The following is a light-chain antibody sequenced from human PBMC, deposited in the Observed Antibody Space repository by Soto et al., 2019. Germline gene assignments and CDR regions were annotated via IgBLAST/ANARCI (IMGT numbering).Light chain of an antibody. V-gene: IGLV2-23*02. CDR1: SSDVGSYDF. J-gene: IGLJ2*01. Sequence: QSVLTQPASVSGSPGQSITISCTGTSSDVGSYDFVSWYQQHPGNAPKLMIYEVSKRPSGVSDRFSGSKSGNTASLTISGLQADDEADYYCCSYATTTLFGGGTKLTVL. CDR3: CSYATTTL. CDR2: EVS.